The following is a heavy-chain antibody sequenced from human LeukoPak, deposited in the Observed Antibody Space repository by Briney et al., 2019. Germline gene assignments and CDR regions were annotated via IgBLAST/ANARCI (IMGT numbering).Heavy chain of an antibody. CDR3: ARGEYSSSAGYNWFDP. CDR1: GYTFTSYD. Sequence: VASMKVSCKASGYTFTSYDINWVRQATGQGLEWMGWMNPNSGNTGYAQKFQGRVTMTRNTSISTAYMELSSLRSEDTAVYYCARGEYSSSAGYNWFDPWGQGTLVTVSS. J-gene: IGHJ5*02. CDR2: MNPNSGNT. D-gene: IGHD6-6*01. V-gene: IGHV1-8*01.